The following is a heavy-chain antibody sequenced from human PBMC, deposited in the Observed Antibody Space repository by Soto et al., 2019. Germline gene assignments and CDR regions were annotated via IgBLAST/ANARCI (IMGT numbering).Heavy chain of an antibody. V-gene: IGHV3-23*01. J-gene: IGHJ4*02. CDR2: INSGGRT. CDR1: GFTFSSYT. CDR3: AKDLRPDGVWDLDY. Sequence: EVQLLESGGGLVQPGGSLRLSCAASGFTFSSYTMNWVRQAPGKGLEWVPGINSGGRTYYADSVKGRFTISRDDSKNTLYLQIISLRAEDTAVYYCAKDLRPDGVWDLDYWGQGTLVTVSS. D-gene: IGHD4-17*01.